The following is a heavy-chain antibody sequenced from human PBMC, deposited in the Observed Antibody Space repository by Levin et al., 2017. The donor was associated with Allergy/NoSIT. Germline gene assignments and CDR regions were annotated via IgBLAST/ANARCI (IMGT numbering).Heavy chain of an antibody. J-gene: IGHJ6*02. D-gene: IGHD3-22*01. CDR2: ISAYNGKT. CDR3: ARYSYDSSGYSPYYYDGMDV. Sequence: ASVKVSCKASGYTLSSYGISWVRQAPGQGLEWMGWISAYNGKTNYAQKFHARITLTTDASTSTAYMELRSLRSDDTAVYFCARYSYDSSGYSPYYYDGMDVWGQGTTVTVSS. V-gene: IGHV1-18*04. CDR1: GYTLSSYG.